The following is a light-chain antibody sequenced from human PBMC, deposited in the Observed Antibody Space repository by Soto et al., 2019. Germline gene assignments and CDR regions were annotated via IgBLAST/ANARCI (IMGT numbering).Light chain of an antibody. J-gene: IGKJ3*01. CDR3: QQTYRIPRT. CDR2: RVF. Sequence: DIQMTQSPSSLSASVGDRVTITCRASQNIFSYLNWYQQKPGKAPKLLIYRVFNLHSGVPSRFSGSGSGTEITLTISRPQPEDFASYYWQQTYRIPRTFGPGTKVEIK. V-gene: IGKV1-39*01. CDR1: QNIFSY.